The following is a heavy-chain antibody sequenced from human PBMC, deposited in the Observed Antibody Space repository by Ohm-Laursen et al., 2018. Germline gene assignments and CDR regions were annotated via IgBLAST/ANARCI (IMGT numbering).Heavy chain of an antibody. V-gene: IGHV3-23*01. CDR1: GFSFPNFG. J-gene: IGHJ4*02. CDR2: IGIDGRTT. D-gene: IGHD3-10*01. CDR3: ARKRGSGSAPRDFDY. Sequence: SLRLSCTASGFSFPNFGMNWVRQAPGKGLEWVSIIGIDGRTTYYADSVRGRFTISRDNSKNTLYLEMNSLRVEDTAVYYCARKRGSGSAPRDFDYWGQGTLVTVSS.